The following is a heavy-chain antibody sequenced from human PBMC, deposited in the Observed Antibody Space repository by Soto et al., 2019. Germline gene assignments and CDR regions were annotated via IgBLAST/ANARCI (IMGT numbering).Heavy chain of an antibody. CDR1: GFTFSSYS. J-gene: IGHJ5*02. D-gene: IGHD6-13*01. CDR2: ISSSSSTI. V-gene: IGHV3-48*01. Sequence: GGSLRLSCAASGFTFSSYSMNWVRQAPGKGLEWVSYISSSSSTIYYADSVKGRFTISRDNAKNSLYLQMNSLRAEDTAVYYCARGGIAAADGNWFDPWGQGTLVTVSS. CDR3: ARGGIAAADGNWFDP.